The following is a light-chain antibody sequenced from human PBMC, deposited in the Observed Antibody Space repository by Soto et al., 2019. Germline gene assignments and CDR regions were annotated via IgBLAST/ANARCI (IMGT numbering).Light chain of an antibody. V-gene: IGKV3-15*01. CDR3: QQYNNWPWT. J-gene: IGKJ1*01. Sequence: EIVMTQSPATLSVSPGGRATLSCRASQSISDTFAWYQQKPGQAPRLLIYGASTRAPGFPARFSGSGSGTDFTLTISSLQSEDFAVYYCQQYNNWPWTFGQGTKGDIK. CDR1: QSISDT. CDR2: GAS.